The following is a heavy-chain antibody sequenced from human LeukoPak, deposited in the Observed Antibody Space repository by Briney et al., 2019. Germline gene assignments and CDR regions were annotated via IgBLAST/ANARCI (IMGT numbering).Heavy chain of an antibody. CDR3: AKMGDDYYDSSGYLGGPDAFDI. Sequence: GGSLRLSCAAAGFTFSSYGMHWVRQAPGKGLEWMAFISYDGSNKYYADSVKGRFTISRDNSKNTLYLQMNSLRAEDTAVYYCAKMGDDYYDSSGYLGGPDAFDIWGQGTMVTVSS. CDR2: ISYDGSNK. V-gene: IGHV3-30*18. D-gene: IGHD3-22*01. CDR1: GFTFSSYG. J-gene: IGHJ3*02.